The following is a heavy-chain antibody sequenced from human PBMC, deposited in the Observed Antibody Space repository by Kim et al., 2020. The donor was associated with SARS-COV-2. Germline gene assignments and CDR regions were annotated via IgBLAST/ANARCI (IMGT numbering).Heavy chain of an antibody. J-gene: IGHJ6*02. V-gene: IGHV1-69*13. Sequence: SVKVSCKASGGTFSSYAISWVRQAPGQGLEWMGGIIPIFGTANYAQKFQGRVTITADESTSTAYMELSSLRSEDTAVYYCASLSVVVVAATPNYYYGMDVWGQGTTVTVSS. D-gene: IGHD2-15*01. CDR2: IIPIFGTA. CDR1: GGTFSSYA. CDR3: ASLSVVVVAATPNYYYGMDV.